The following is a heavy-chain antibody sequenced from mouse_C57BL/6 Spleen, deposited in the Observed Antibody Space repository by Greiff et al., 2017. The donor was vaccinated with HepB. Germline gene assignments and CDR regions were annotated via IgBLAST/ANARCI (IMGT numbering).Heavy chain of an antibody. V-gene: IGHV1-81*01. Sequence: VHLVESGAELARPGASVKLSCKASGYTFTSYGISWVKQRTGQGLEWIGEIYPRSGNTYYNEKFKGKATLTADKSSSTAYMELRSLTSEDSAVYFCARIEDYSNLYAMDYWGQGTSVTVSS. J-gene: IGHJ4*01. CDR2: IYPRSGNT. CDR1: GYTFTSYG. D-gene: IGHD2-5*01. CDR3: ARIEDYSNLYAMDY.